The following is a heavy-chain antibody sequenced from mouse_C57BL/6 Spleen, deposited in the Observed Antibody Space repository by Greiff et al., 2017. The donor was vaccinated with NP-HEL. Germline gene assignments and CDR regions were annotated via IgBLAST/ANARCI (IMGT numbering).Heavy chain of an antibody. V-gene: IGHV1-52*01. J-gene: IGHJ2*01. CDR1: GYTFTSYW. D-gene: IGHD3-2*02. CDR2: IDPSDSET. Sequence: VQLQQSGAELVRPGSSVKLSCKASGYTFTSYWMHWVKQRPIQGLEWIGNIDPSDSETHYNQKFKDKATLTVDKSSSTAYMQLSSLTSEDSAVYYCARLGAQATFDYWGQGTTLTVSS. CDR3: ARLGAQATFDY.